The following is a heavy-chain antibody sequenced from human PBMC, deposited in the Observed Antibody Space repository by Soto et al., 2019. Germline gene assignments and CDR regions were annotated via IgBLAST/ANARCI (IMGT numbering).Heavy chain of an antibody. J-gene: IGHJ6*02. Sequence: KPSETLSLTCTVSGGSISSGGYYWSWIRQHPGKGLEWIGYIYYSGSTYYNPSLKSRVTISVDTSKNQFSLKLSSVTAADTAVYYCARDQFNPYDSSLYYFYYGMDVWGQGTTVTVSS. CDR2: IYYSGST. D-gene: IGHD3-22*01. CDR3: ARDQFNPYDSSLYYFYYGMDV. V-gene: IGHV4-31*03. CDR1: GGSISSGGYY.